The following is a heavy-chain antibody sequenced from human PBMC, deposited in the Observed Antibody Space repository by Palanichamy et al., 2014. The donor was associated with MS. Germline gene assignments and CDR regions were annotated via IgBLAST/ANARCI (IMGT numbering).Heavy chain of an antibody. V-gene: IGHV3-7*01. Sequence: EVQLVESGGGLVQPGGSLRPSCAASGFSFSSYWMTWVRQAPGKGLEWVANINQGAGAKHYVDSVKGRFTISRDDAKNSLYLQMNSLRAEDTAVYYCAKIGYSGWNFDYWGQGTLVTVSS. D-gene: IGHD6-19*01. J-gene: IGHJ4*02. CDR3: AKIGYSGWNFDY. CDR1: GFSFSSYW. CDR2: INQGAGAK.